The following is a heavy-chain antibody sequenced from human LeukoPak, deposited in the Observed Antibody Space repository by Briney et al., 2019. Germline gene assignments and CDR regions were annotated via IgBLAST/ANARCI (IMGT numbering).Heavy chain of an antibody. J-gene: IGHJ4*02. Sequence: QPGGSLRLSCVDSGFTFSRYLMSWVRQAPGKGLEWVVNIKQDGSEKYYVDSVKGRFTISRDNAKNSLYLQMNSLRAEDTAVYYCARDLAYYDFGYFDYWGQGTLVTVSS. D-gene: IGHD3-3*01. V-gene: IGHV3-7*01. CDR3: ARDLAYYDFGYFDY. CDR2: IKQDGSEK. CDR1: GFTFSRYL.